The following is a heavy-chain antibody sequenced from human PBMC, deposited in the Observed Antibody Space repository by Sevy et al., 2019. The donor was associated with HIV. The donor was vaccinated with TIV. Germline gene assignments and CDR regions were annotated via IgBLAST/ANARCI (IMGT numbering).Heavy chain of an antibody. CDR2: IWYDGSNM. Sequence: GGSLRLSCAASGFTFSSSGMHWVRQAPGKGLEWVAVIWYDGSNMYYADSVKGRFTISRDNTKNTLYLQMNSLRVEDTAVYYCASEVQYCSGGSCYTVEYFQDWGQGTLVTVSS. CDR3: ASEVQYCSGGSCYTVEYFQD. V-gene: IGHV3-33*08. CDR1: GFTFSSSG. D-gene: IGHD2-15*01. J-gene: IGHJ1*01.